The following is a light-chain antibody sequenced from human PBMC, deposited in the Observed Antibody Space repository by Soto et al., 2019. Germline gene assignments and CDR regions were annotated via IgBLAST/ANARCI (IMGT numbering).Light chain of an antibody. V-gene: IGKV3-20*01. J-gene: IGKJ1*01. CDR2: GTS. Sequence: EIVLTQSPGTLSLSPGERATLSCRASQSVSSSYLAWYQQKPGQAPRLLTYGTSSRATGIPDRFSGSGSGTDFTLTISRLEPEDFAVYYCQQYDSSSWTFGQGTKVEIK. CDR3: QQYDSSSWT. CDR1: QSVSSSY.